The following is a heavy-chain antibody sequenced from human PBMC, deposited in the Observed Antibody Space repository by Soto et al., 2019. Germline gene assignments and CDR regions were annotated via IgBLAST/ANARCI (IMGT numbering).Heavy chain of an antibody. Sequence: QVQLVESGGGVVQPGRSLRVSCAASGFTFSTYAMHWVRQALGKGLEWVAIISYDGSNKYTADSVKGRFTISRDNSENTLYLQMNSLRAEDTAVYYCAREQLAPSGYFYGLDVWGQGTTVTVSS. CDR3: AREQLAPSGYFYGLDV. CDR1: GFTFSTYA. D-gene: IGHD1-1*01. V-gene: IGHV3-30-3*01. J-gene: IGHJ6*02. CDR2: ISYDGSNK.